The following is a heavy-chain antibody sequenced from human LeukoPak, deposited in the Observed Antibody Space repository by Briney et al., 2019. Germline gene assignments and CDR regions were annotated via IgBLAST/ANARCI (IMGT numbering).Heavy chain of an antibody. CDR3: ARDLQQLDLDY. CDR2: IWYDGSNK. Sequence: TGGSLRLSCAASGFTFSSYGMHWVRQAPGKGLEWVAVIWYDGSNKYYADSVKGRFTISRDNSKNMLYLQMNSLRAEDTAVYYCARDLQQLDLDYWGQGTLVTVSS. J-gene: IGHJ4*02. D-gene: IGHD6-13*01. CDR1: GFTFSSYG. V-gene: IGHV3-33*01.